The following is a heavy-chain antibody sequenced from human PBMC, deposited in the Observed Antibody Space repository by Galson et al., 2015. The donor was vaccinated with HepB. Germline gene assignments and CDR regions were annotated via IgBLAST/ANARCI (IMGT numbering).Heavy chain of an antibody. V-gene: IGHV3-23*01. D-gene: IGHD3-22*01. J-gene: IGHJ6*02. CDR2: ISGSGGST. CDR1: GFTFSSYA. Sequence: SLRLSCAASGFTFSSYAMSWVRQAPGKGLEWVSAISGSGGSTYYADSVKGRFIISRDNSKNTLYLQMNSLRAEDTAVYYCAKPSPYYYDSSGYHYYYGVDVWGQGTTVTVSS. CDR3: AKPSPYYYDSSGYHYYYGVDV.